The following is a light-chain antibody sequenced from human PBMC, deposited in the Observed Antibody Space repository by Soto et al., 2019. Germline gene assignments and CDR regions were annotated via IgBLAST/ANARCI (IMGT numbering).Light chain of an antibody. J-gene: IGLJ1*01. CDR3: SSYSTSFLYV. Sequence: QSALTQPASVSGSPGQSITISCTGTSSDIGFYNYVSWYQQYAGQAPKLLIYGVTNRPSGISYRFSGSKSASTASLTIYGLRDEDEADYYCSSYSTSFLYVFGTGTKVTVL. CDR2: GVT. CDR1: SSDIGFYNY. V-gene: IGLV2-14*01.